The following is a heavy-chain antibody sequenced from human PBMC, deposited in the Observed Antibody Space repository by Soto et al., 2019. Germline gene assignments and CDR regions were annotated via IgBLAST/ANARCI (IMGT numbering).Heavy chain of an antibody. D-gene: IGHD3-3*01. J-gene: IGHJ4*02. CDR3: TTARVTIFGVVTTDLFYF. Sequence: PGGSLRLSCAASGFTFTDAWMGWVRQAPGKGLEWVGRIKSKADGGTTDYAAPVKGRFTISRDDSENTLYLQMNSLKSDDTAVYYCTTARVTIFGVVTTDLFYFWGQGALVTVSS. CDR2: IKSKADGGTT. CDR1: GFTFTDAW. V-gene: IGHV3-15*01.